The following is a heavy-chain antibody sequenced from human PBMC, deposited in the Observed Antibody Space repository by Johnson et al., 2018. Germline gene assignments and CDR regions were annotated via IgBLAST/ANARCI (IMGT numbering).Heavy chain of an antibody. Sequence: QVQLVQSGGGVVQPGRSLRLSCAASGFTFSTYGMHWVRQAPGKGLEWVAVIWYDGSNKYYADSVKGRFTISRDNSKNTLYLQMNSLRAEDTAVYYCARDGYNSYDAFEIWGQGTMVTVSS. CDR2: IWYDGSNK. CDR1: GFTFSTYG. J-gene: IGHJ3*02. V-gene: IGHV3-33*01. CDR3: ARDGYNSYDAFEI. D-gene: IGHD5-24*01.